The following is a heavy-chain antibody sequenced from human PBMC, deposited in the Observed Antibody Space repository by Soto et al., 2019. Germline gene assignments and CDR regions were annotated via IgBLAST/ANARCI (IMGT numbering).Heavy chain of an antibody. CDR2: ISAYNGNT. CDR3: ARGRENEYSSGWWYAFDM. D-gene: IGHD6-19*01. Sequence: ASVKVSCKASGYTFTSYGISWVRQAPGQGLEWMGWISAYNGNTNYAQKLQGRVTMTTDTSTSTAYMELRSLRSDDTAVYYCARGRENEYSSGWWYAFDMWGQGKMVT. CDR1: GYTFTSYG. J-gene: IGHJ3*02. V-gene: IGHV1-18*01.